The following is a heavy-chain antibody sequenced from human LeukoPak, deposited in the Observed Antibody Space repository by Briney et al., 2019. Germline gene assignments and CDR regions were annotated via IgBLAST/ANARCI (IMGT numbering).Heavy chain of an antibody. D-gene: IGHD3-22*01. V-gene: IGHV1-18*01. CDR2: ISAYNGNT. Sequence: ASVKVSCKASGYTFTSYGISWVRQAPGQGLEWMGWISAYNGNTNYAQKLQGRVTMTTDTSTSTAYMELRSLRSDDTAVYYCARDPPNYYDSSGYYFPYYYYYMDVWGKGTTVTISS. J-gene: IGHJ6*03. CDR3: ARDPPNYYDSSGYYFPYYYYYMDV. CDR1: GYTFTSYG.